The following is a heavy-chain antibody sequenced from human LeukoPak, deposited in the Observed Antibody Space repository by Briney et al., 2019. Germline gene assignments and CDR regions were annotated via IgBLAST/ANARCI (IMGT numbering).Heavy chain of an antibody. CDR3: ARQGTSGSYYLTDFDY. D-gene: IGHD3-10*01. CDR1: GGSISNYY. J-gene: IGHJ4*02. Sequence: SETLSLTCTVSGGSISNYYWSWIRQPPGKGLEWIGYIYYSGSTNYNPSLKSRVTISVDTSKNQFSLKLSSVTAADTAVYYCARQGTSGSYYLTDFDYWGQGTLVTVSS. CDR2: IYYSGST. V-gene: IGHV4-59*08.